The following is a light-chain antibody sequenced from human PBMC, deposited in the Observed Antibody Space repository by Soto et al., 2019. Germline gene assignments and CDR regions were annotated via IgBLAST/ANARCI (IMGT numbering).Light chain of an antibody. CDR3: MSYSGSNSLL. V-gene: IGLV2-8*01. CDR1: SSDVGGYNS. Sequence: QSALTQPPSASGSPGPSVTISCTGTSSDVGGYNSVSWYQRHPGKAPKLMIYEVNRRPSGVPDRFSGSKSGNTASLTVSGLQAEDEADYYCMSYSGSNSLLFGGGTKLTVL. J-gene: IGLJ2*01. CDR2: EVN.